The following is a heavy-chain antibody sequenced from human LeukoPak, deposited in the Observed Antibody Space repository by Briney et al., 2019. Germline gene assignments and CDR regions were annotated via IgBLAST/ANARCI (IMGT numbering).Heavy chain of an antibody. J-gene: IGHJ4*02. CDR1: GFTFSSYD. Sequence: PGGSLRLSCAASGFTFSSYDMHWVRQATGKGLEWVSAIGTAGDTYYPGSVKGRFTISRENAKNSLYLQMNSLRAGDTAVYYCARAKRGIRFGELLFDYWGLGTLVTVSS. CDR3: ARAKRGIRFGELLFDY. D-gene: IGHD3-10*01. V-gene: IGHV3-13*01. CDR2: IGTAGDT.